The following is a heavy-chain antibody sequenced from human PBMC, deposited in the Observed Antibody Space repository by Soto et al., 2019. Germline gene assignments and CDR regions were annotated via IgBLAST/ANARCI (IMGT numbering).Heavy chain of an antibody. CDR2: ISYDGSNK. V-gene: IGHV3-30*18. CDR1: GFTFSSYG. CDR3: AKRTVGWYFDL. Sequence: PGGSLRLSCAASGFTFSSYGMHWVRQAPGKGLEWVAVISYDGSNKYYADSVKGRFTISRDNSKNTLYLQMNSLRAEDTAVYYCAKRTVGWYFDLWGRGTLVTLSS. J-gene: IGHJ2*01. D-gene: IGHD4-17*01.